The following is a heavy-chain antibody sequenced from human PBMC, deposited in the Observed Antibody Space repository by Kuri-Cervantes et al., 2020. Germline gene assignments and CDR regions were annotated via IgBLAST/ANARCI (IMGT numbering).Heavy chain of an antibody. J-gene: IGHJ4*02. V-gene: IGHV1-69*13. CDR1: GGTFSSYA. Sequence: SVKVSCKASGGTFSSYAINWVRQAPGQGLEWMGGIIPIFGTANYAQKFQGRVTITADESTSTAYMELSSLRSEDTAVYYCARDYHGSGIFDYWGQGTLVTVSS. CDR2: IIPIFGTA. CDR3: ARDYHGSGIFDY. D-gene: IGHD3-10*01.